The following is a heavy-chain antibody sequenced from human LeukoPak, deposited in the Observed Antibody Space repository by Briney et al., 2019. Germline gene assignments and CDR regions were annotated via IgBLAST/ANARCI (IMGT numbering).Heavy chain of an antibody. J-gene: IGHJ4*02. V-gene: IGHV3-74*01. CDR3: ATDRRIIIFGVAPHLPPFDY. D-gene: IGHD3-3*01. CDR2: INSGGSSI. Sequence: GRSLRLSCAASGFTFSSYWMNWVRQAPGKGLEWVSRINSGGSSINYADSVRGRFTISRDNAKKSLYLQMNSLRAEDTAVYYWATDRRIIIFGVAPHLPPFDYCGEGALGTVSS. CDR1: GFTFSSYW.